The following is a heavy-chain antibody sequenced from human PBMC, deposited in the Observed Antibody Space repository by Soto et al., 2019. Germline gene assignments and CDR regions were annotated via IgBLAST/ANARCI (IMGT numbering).Heavy chain of an antibody. Sequence: QVQLVQSGAEVKKPGASVKVSCKASGYTFTNYGINWVRQTPGQGLEWLGWVSAYNGESRYAQRVQARVIMTADTSTTTAYMELRSLRSDDTAVYCLSRGTSMPASGELWGQETLVSVSS. CDR3: SRGTSMPASGEL. CDR1: GYTFTNYG. J-gene: IGHJ4*01. V-gene: IGHV1-18*01. D-gene: IGHD2-2*01. CDR2: VSAYNGES.